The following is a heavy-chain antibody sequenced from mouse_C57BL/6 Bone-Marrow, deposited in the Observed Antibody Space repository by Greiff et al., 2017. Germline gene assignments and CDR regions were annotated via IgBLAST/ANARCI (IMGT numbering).Heavy chain of an antibody. D-gene: IGHD4-1*01. Sequence: DVMLVESGGGLVQPKGSLKLSCAASGFSFNAYAMNWVRQAPGKGLEWVARIRSKSNNYATYYADSVKDRFTISRDDSESMLYLQMNNLKTEDTAMYYCVRNLGENFDYWGQGTTLTVSS. CDR3: VRNLGENFDY. CDR2: IRSKSNNYAT. V-gene: IGHV10-1*01. J-gene: IGHJ2*01. CDR1: GFSFNAYA.